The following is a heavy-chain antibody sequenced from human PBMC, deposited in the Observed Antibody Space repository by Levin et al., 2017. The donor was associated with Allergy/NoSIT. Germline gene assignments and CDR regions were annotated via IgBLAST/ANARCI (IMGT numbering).Heavy chain of an antibody. CDR1: GGSISSGGYS. J-gene: IGHJ6*02. Sequence: SETLSLTCAVSGGSISSGGYSWSWIRQPPGKGLEWIGYIYHSGSTYYNPSLKSRVTISVDRSKNQFSLKLSSVTAADTAVYYCARVRGQGYCSGGSCWASYCNGMDVWGQGTTVTVSS. CDR3: ARVRGQGYCSGGSCWASYCNGMDV. D-gene: IGHD2-15*01. V-gene: IGHV4-30-2*01. CDR2: IYHSGST.